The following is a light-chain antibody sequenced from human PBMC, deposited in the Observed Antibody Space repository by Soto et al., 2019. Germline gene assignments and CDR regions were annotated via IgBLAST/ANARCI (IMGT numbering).Light chain of an antibody. V-gene: IGKV1-9*01. CDR2: AAS. J-gene: IGKJ5*01. Sequence: DIVMTQSPDSLSASVGDRVTITCRASQGIDTSLAWYQQKPGKAPKLLIYAASNFQSGVPSRFSGSGSGTHFTLTISSLQPEDFATYYCQQLHGYPITFGQGTRLEIK. CDR3: QQLHGYPIT. CDR1: QGIDTS.